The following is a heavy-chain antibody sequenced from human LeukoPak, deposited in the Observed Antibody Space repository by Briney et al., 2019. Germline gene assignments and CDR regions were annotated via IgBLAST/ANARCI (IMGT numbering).Heavy chain of an antibody. V-gene: IGHV3-74*01. Sequence: PGGSLRLSCAASGFTFSSYWMHWVRQAPGKGLAWVSRINSDGSSTSYADSVKGRFTISRDNAKNTLYLQMNSLRAEDTAVYYCARTESGCSSTSCSTGYYYYYMDVWGKGTTVTVSS. D-gene: IGHD2-2*01. J-gene: IGHJ6*03. CDR1: GFTFSSYW. CDR3: ARTESGCSSTSCSTGYYYYYMDV. CDR2: INSDGSST.